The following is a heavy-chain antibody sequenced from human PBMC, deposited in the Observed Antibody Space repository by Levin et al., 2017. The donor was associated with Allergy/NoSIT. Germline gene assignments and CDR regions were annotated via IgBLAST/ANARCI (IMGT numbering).Heavy chain of an antibody. CDR1: GYSFTNYW. Sequence: KVSCKGSGYSFTNYWIGWVRQMPGKGLEWMGIIYPGDSDTIYSPSFQGQVTISADRSISTAYLQWSSLKASDTAIYYCARLRLSCSSTRCYYFDYWGQGTLVTVSS. CDR3: ARLRLSCSSTRCYYFDY. D-gene: IGHD2-2*01. J-gene: IGHJ4*02. V-gene: IGHV5-51*01. CDR2: IYPGDSDT.